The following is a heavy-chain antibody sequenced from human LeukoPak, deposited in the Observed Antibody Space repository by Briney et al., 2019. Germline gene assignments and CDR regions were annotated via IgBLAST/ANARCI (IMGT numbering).Heavy chain of an antibody. Sequence: PSETLSLTCTVSGGSISSYYWSWIRQPPGKGLEWIGYIYYSGSTNYNPSLKSRVTISVDTSKNQFSLKLSSVTAADTAVYYRARENSSGYYGFDYWGQGTLVTVSS. D-gene: IGHD3-22*01. CDR1: GGSISSYY. CDR3: ARENSSGYYGFDY. V-gene: IGHV4-59*01. CDR2: IYYSGST. J-gene: IGHJ4*02.